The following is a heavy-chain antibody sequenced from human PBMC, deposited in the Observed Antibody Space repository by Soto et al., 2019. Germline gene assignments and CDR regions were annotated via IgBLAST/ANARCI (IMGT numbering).Heavy chain of an antibody. D-gene: IGHD3-10*01. CDR1: GGSISSYY. CDR3: ARGSMVRGVIIPRYYFDY. V-gene: IGHV4-59*12. J-gene: IGHJ4*02. Sequence: SETLSLTCNVSGGSISSYYWSWIRQPPGKGLEWIGYIYYSGSTNYNPSLKSRVTISVDTSKNQFSLKLSSVTAADTAVYYCARGSMVRGVIIPRYYFDYWGQGTLVTVSS. CDR2: IYYSGST.